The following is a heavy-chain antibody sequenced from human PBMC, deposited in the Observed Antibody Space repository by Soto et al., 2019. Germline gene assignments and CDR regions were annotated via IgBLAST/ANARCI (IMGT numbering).Heavy chain of an antibody. CDR1: GGSISLERFY. J-gene: IGHJ4*02. V-gene: IGHV4-61*01. CDR2: VSHTGAT. CDR3: AREFSSANINYYDF. Sequence: QVQLQESGPGLVKPSETLSLTCTVSGGSISLERFYWTWIRQPPGKGLEWIGYVSHTGATNYNPSLQSLVDISVDTSRNQFSLKLRSLTAADTAVYFCAREFSSANINYYDFWGQGTLVSVSA.